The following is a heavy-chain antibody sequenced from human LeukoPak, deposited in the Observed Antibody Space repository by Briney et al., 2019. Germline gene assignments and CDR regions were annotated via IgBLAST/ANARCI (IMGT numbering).Heavy chain of an antibody. CDR3: AKESEGASPAY. CDR2: TSYSGDGA. V-gene: IGHV3-23*01. Sequence: PGGSLRLSCVVSGFTFSGYGLSWVRQSPGKGLEWVSATSYSGDGAYYADSVRGRFTASRDSSTNTYYLQMDSLRAEDTAVYYCAKESEGASPAYWGGEPWSPSPQ. D-gene: IGHD3-16*01. J-gene: IGHJ4*02. CDR1: GFTFSGYG.